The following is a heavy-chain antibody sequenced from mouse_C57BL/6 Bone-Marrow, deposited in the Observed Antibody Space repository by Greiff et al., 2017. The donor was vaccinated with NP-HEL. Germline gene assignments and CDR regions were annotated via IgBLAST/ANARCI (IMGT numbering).Heavy chain of an antibody. D-gene: IGHD1-1*01. Sequence: EVHLVESGGGLVQPGGSLSLSCAASGFTFTDYYMSWVRQPPGKALEWLGFIRNKANGYTTEYSASVKGRFTISRDNSQSILYLQMNALRAEDSATYYCARSTTVVAKDYAMDYWGQGTSVTVSS. CDR3: ARSTTVVAKDYAMDY. V-gene: IGHV7-3*01. CDR2: IRNKANGYTT. CDR1: GFTFTDYY. J-gene: IGHJ4*01.